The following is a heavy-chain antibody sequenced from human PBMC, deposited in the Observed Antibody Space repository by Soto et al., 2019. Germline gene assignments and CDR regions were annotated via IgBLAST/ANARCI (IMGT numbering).Heavy chain of an antibody. CDR1: GFTFSDHY. Sequence: GGSLRLSCAASGFTFSDHYMDWVRQAPGKGLEWVGRTRNKANSYTTEYAASVKGRFTISRDDSKNSLYLQMNSLKTEDTAVYYCARGGYCSGGSCRDIYYYYGMDVWGQGTTVTVSS. J-gene: IGHJ6*02. CDR2: TRNKANSYTT. CDR3: ARGGYCSGGSCRDIYYYYGMDV. D-gene: IGHD2-15*01. V-gene: IGHV3-72*01.